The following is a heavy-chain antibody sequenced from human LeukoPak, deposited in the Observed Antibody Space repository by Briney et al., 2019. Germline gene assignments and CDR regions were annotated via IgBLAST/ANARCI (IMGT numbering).Heavy chain of an antibody. J-gene: IGHJ5*02. D-gene: IGHD5-24*01. CDR2: IYTSGST. V-gene: IGHV4-61*02. Sequence: SQALSLTCTVSGGSISSGSYYWSWIRQPAGKGLEWIGRIYTSGSTNYNPSLKSRVTISVDTSKNQFSLKLSSVTAADTAVYYCARDRLEMATSPHNWFDPWGQGTLVTVSS. CDR3: ARDRLEMATSPHNWFDP. CDR1: GGSISSGSYY.